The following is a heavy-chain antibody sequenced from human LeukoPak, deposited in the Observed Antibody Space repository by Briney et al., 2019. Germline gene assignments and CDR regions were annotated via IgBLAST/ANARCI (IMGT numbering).Heavy chain of an antibody. J-gene: IGHJ5*02. CDR1: GGSFSGYY. Sequence: SETLSLTCAVHGGSFSGYYWSWVRQPPGQGAGWSGEINHSGNTNYNPCLKRRATIPVDTSKNKFSLKGRSVTAADTAVYYCARGRTGSNSYDKNFVSRFDPWGQGTLVTVSS. V-gene: IGHV4-34*01. CDR2: INHSGNT. D-gene: IGHD6-13*01. CDR3: ARGRTGSNSYDKNFVSRFDP.